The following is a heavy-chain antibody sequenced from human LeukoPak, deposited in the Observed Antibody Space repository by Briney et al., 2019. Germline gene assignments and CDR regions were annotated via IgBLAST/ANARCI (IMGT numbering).Heavy chain of an antibody. D-gene: IGHD3-10*01. CDR2: IYSGGST. CDR3: RYGSGSFYFDY. Sequence: PGGSLRLSCAASGFTDSSNYMSWVRQAPGKGLEWVSVIYSGGSTYYADSVKGRFTISRDNSKNTLYLQMNSLRAEDTAVYYCRYGSGSFYFDYWGQGTLVTVSS. J-gene: IGHJ4*02. V-gene: IGHV3-66*01. CDR1: GFTDSSNY.